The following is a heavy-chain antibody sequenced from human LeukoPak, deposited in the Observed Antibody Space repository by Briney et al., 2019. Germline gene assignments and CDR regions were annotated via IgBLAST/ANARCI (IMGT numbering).Heavy chain of an antibody. CDR2: ISSSGSTI. Sequence: GGSLRLSCAASGFTFSSYEMNWVRQAPGKELEWVSYISSSGSTIYYADSVKGRFTISRDNAKNSLYLQMNSLRAEDTALYYCARVGCSRTNCYGDYYYYYMDVWGKGTTVTVSS. V-gene: IGHV3-48*03. D-gene: IGHD2-2*01. CDR1: GFTFSSYE. CDR3: ARVGCSRTNCYGDYYYYYMDV. J-gene: IGHJ6*03.